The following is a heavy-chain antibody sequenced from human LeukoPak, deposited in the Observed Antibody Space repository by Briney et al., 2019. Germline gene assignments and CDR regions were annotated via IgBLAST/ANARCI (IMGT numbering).Heavy chain of an antibody. CDR1: GYTFTGYY. CDR3: ASFFYYDSSGYWPRANDAFDI. CDR2: INPNSGGT. J-gene: IGHJ3*02. D-gene: IGHD3-22*01. V-gene: IGHV1-2*02. Sequence: ASVKVSCKASGYTFTGYYMHWVRQAPGQGLGWMGWINPNSGGTNYAQKFQGRVTMTRDTSISTAYMELSRLRSDDTAVYYCASFFYYDSSGYWPRANDAFDIWGQGTMVTASS.